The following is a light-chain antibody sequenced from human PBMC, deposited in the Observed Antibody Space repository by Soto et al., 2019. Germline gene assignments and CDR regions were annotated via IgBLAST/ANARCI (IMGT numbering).Light chain of an antibody. J-gene: IGLJ2*01. CDR2: YDD. CDR1: SSNIGNNA. V-gene: IGLV1-36*01. Sequence: QSVLTQPPSVSEAPRQRVSISCSGTSSNIGNNAVNWYQHVPGKTPKLLIYYDDMVPSGVSDRFSGSKSGTSASLAISGLQSVDEADYYCAAWDDSLNGVVFGGGTKLTVL. CDR3: AAWDDSLNGVV.